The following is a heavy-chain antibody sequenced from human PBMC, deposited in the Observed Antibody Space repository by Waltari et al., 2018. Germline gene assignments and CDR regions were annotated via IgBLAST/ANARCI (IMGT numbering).Heavy chain of an antibody. D-gene: IGHD6-6*01. J-gene: IGHJ4*02. CDR2: ISSSGSTI. CDR3: VRGYSSSSRSEGDY. Sequence: EVQLVESGGGLVQPGGSLRLSCAASGFTFSSYEMNWVRQAPGKGLEWVSYISSSGSTIYYADSVKGRFTMSRDNAKNSLYLQMNSLRAEDTAVYYCVRGYSSSSRSEGDYWGQGTLVTVSS. V-gene: IGHV3-48*03. CDR1: GFTFSSYE.